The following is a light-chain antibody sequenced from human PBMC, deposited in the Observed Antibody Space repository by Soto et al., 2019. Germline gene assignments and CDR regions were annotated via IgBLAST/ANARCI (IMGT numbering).Light chain of an antibody. Sequence: EIVLTQSPGTLSLSPGERATLSCRASQSVSSSYLAWYQQKPGQAPRLLIYGASNRATGIPDRFSGSGSGTDFTLTISRLESEDFAVYYCQQYGLSFIFGGGTKLEIK. CDR2: GAS. CDR1: QSVSSSY. V-gene: IGKV3-20*01. CDR3: QQYGLSFI. J-gene: IGKJ4*01.